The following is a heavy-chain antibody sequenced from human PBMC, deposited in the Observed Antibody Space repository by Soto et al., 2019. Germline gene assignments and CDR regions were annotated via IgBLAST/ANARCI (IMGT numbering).Heavy chain of an antibody. J-gene: IGHJ5*01. CDR3: VKGGWLDF. V-gene: IGHV3-23*01. D-gene: IGHD3-16*01. CDR2: ISTDSSRA. Sequence: XXSLSLSCAASGFTFNTFEMSWVRQAPGRGLEWVSFISTDSSRAYYADAVKGRFTISRDNSKHTLYLQMNSLTAEDTAVYACVKGGWLDFWGQGTLVTVS. CDR1: GFTFNTFE.